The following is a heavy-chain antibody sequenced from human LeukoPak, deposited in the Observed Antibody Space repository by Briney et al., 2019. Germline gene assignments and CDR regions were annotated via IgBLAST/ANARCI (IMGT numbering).Heavy chain of an antibody. CDR1: GFTFSSYA. Sequence: GGSLRLSCAASGFTFSSYAMSWVRQAPGKGLEWVSAISGSGGSTYYADSVKGRFTISRDNSKNTLYLQVNSLRAEDTAVYYCAKWRSGYIWVPRIGSDYWGQGTLVTVSS. D-gene: IGHD3-22*01. CDR2: ISGSGGST. V-gene: IGHV3-23*01. J-gene: IGHJ4*02. CDR3: AKWRSGYIWVPRIGSDY.